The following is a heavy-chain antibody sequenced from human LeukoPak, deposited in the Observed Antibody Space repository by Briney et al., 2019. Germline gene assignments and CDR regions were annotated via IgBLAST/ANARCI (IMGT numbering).Heavy chain of an antibody. CDR2: ISYTGST. V-gene: IGHV4-59*08. Sequence: SETLSLTCAVYGGSFSGYYWSWIRQPPGRGLEWIGYISYTGSTNYSPSLKSRVTMSLDTSKNQFSLKLSSVTAADTAVYYCARHVVTLVRPYYYGLDVWGQGTTVTVSS. D-gene: IGHD3-10*01. CDR1: GGSFSGYY. J-gene: IGHJ6*02. CDR3: ARHVVTLVRPYYYGLDV.